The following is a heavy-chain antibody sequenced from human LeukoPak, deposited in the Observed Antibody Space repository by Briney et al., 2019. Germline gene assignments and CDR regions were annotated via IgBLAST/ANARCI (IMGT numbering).Heavy chain of an antibody. V-gene: IGHV4-34*01. CDR3: ASETVDY. CDR2: INHSGST. Sequence: SETLSLTCAVYGGSFSGYYWSWFRQPPGKGLEWIGEINHSGSTNYNPSLKSRVTISVDTSKNQFSLKLSSVTAADTAVYYCASETVDYWGQGTLVTVSS. J-gene: IGHJ4*02. CDR1: GGSFSGYY.